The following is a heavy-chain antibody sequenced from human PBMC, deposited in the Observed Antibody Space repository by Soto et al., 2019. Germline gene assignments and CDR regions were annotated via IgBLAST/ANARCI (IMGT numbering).Heavy chain of an antibody. CDR1: GVTFTSYS. Sequence: EVQLLQSGGGFVQPGGSLRLSCAASGVTFTSYSMTWVRQTPGKGLEWVAAVNPGGYSTYYADSVKGRFTISRDNSNKTLYLQMNSLRAEDTAVYYCAKDLRAGSGYDFDYRDQGTLVTVSS. V-gene: IGHV3-23*01. D-gene: IGHD5-12*01. CDR3: AKDLRAGSGYDFDY. CDR2: VNPGGYST. J-gene: IGHJ4*02.